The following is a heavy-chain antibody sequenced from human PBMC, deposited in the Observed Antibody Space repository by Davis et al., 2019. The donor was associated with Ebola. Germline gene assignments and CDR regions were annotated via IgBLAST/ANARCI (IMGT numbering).Heavy chain of an antibody. CDR3: ARDYRYCSGGSCYYYYYGMDV. Sequence: ASVKVSCKASGYTFTSYAMHWVRQAPGQRLEWMGWINAGNGNTKYSQKFQGRVTITRDTSASTAYMELSSLRSEDTAVYYCARDYRYCSGGSCYYYYYGMDVWGKGTTVTVSS. D-gene: IGHD2-15*01. CDR1: GYTFTSYA. CDR2: INAGNGNT. V-gene: IGHV1-3*01. J-gene: IGHJ6*04.